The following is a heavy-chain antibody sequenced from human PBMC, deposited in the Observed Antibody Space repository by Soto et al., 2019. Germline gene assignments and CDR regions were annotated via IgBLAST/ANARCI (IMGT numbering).Heavy chain of an antibody. CDR2: INPNSGGT. CDR3: ASRDYDILTGTPYGMDV. V-gene: IGHV1-2*02. CDR1: GYTFTGYY. J-gene: IGHJ6*02. Sequence: ASVKVSCTASGYTFTGYYMHWVRQAPGQGLEWMGWINPNSGGTNYAQKFQGRVTMTRDTSISTAYMELSRLRSDDTAVYYCASRDYDILTGTPYGMDVWGQGTTVTVSS. D-gene: IGHD3-9*01.